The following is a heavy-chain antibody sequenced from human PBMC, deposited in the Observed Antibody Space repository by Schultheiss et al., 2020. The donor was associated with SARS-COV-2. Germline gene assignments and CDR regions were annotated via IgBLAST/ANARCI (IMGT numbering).Heavy chain of an antibody. D-gene: IGHD2-15*01. V-gene: IGHV3-23*01. CDR3: AKGGQDSHYYYMDV. Sequence: GESLKISCAASGFTFSIYAMSWVRQAPGKRLEWVSTISGSGGSTYYADSVKGRFTISRDNSKNTLYLQMNSLRAEDTAVYYCAKGGQDSHYYYMDVWGKGTTVTVSS. CDR2: ISGSGGST. J-gene: IGHJ6*03. CDR1: GFTFSIYA.